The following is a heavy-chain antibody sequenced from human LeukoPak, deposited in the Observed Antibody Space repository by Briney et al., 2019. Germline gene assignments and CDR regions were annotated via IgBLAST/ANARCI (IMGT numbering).Heavy chain of an antibody. Sequence: SETLSLTCAVYGGSFSGYYWGWIRQPPGKGLEWIGTIYYSGNTYYNPSLKSRVTISVGTSKNQFSLKLTSVTAADTAVYYCARPANKGLGWYFDLWGRGTLVTVSS. J-gene: IGHJ2*01. CDR1: GGSFSGYY. CDR2: IYYSGNT. D-gene: IGHD3-16*01. V-gene: IGHV4-34*01. CDR3: ARPANKGLGWYFDL.